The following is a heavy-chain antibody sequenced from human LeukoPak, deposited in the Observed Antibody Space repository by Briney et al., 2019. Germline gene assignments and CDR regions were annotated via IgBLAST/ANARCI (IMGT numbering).Heavy chain of an antibody. CDR1: GGSISSSSYY. Sequence: PSETLSLTCTVSGGSISSSSYYWGWIRQPPGKGLEWIGSIYYSGSTYYNPSLKSRVTISVDTSKNQFSLKLSSVTAADTAVYYCARDCSGGGCYSAPLERWGQGTLVTVSS. D-gene: IGHD2-15*01. CDR3: ARDCSGGGCYSAPLER. V-gene: IGHV4-39*02. CDR2: IYYSGST. J-gene: IGHJ4*02.